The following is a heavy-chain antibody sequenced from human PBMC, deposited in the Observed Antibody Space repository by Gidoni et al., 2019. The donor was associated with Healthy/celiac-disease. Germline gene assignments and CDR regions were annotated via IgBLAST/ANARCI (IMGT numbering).Heavy chain of an antibody. J-gene: IGHJ6*02. CDR2: IYYSGST. CDR3: ARLVGATDLHHTNHYGMDV. CDR1: GGSISSSSYY. D-gene: IGHD1-26*01. Sequence: QLQLQESGPGLVKPSETLSLTCTVSGGSISSSSYYWGWIRQPPGKGLEWIGSIYYSGSTYYNPSLKSRVTISVDTSKNQFSLKLSSVTAADTAVYYCARLVGATDLHHTNHYGMDVWGQGTTVTVSS. V-gene: IGHV4-39*01.